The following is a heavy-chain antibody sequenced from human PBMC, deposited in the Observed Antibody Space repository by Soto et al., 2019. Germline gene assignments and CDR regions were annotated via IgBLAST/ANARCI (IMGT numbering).Heavy chain of an antibody. CDR2: INHSGST. V-gene: IGHV4-34*01. Sequence: SETLSLTCAVYGGSFSGYYWSWIRQPPGKGLEWIGEINHSGSTNYNPSLKSRVTISVDTSKNQFSLKLSSVTAADTAVYYCARVRIQEYMVRGVTPWYGPWGQGTLVTVSS. CDR1: GGSFSGYY. D-gene: IGHD3-10*01. J-gene: IGHJ5*02. CDR3: ARVRIQEYMVRGVTPWYGP.